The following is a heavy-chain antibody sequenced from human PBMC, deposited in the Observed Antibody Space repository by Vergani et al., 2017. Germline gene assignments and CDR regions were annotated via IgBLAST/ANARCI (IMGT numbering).Heavy chain of an antibody. Sequence: EVQLVESGGGLVKPGGSLRLSCAASGFTFSSYAMSWVRQAPGKGLEWVSAISGSGGSTYYADSVKGRFTISRDNSKNTLYLQMNSLRDEDTAVYYCARDLEAVAGTLGSDWGQGTLVTVSS. CDR2: ISGSGGST. V-gene: IGHV3-23*04. D-gene: IGHD6-19*01. J-gene: IGHJ4*02. CDR3: ARDLEAVAGTLGSD. CDR1: GFTFSSYA.